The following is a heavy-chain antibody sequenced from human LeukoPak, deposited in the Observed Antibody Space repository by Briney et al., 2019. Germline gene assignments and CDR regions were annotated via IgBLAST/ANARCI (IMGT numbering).Heavy chain of an antibody. J-gene: IGHJ4*02. CDR2: ISGDGTRT. CDR3: ARDSLGMSTLDS. Sequence: GGSLRLSCAASGFSFSSYAMTWARQAPVKGLEWVSAISGDGTRTYYADSVKGRFTISRDSSKNTLYLQMNSLRAEDTAVYYCARDSLGMSTLDSWGQGTLVTVSS. V-gene: IGHV3-23*01. CDR1: GFSFSSYA. D-gene: IGHD5/OR15-5a*01.